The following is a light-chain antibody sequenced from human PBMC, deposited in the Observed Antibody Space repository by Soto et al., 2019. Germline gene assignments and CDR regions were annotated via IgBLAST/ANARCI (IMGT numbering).Light chain of an antibody. CDR2: WAT. CDR3: QHYHSPPRT. Sequence: DIVMTQSPDSLAVSLGERATINCKSSQSVSYSSHDKNYLAWYQQKPGQPPKLLIYWATTRESGVPDRFSGSGSGTDFTLTISSLQAEDVAVYYCQHYHSPPRTFGQGTKVEIK. CDR1: QSVSYSSHDKNY. V-gene: IGKV4-1*01. J-gene: IGKJ1*01.